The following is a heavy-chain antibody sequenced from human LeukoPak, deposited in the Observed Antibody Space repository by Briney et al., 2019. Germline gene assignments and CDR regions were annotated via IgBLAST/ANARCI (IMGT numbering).Heavy chain of an antibody. D-gene: IGHD6-19*01. CDR2: IYSDGST. CDR1: GFAVSSKY. CDR3: ARGVAVAQLVRNFFDY. V-gene: IGHV3-53*01. Sequence: PGGSLRLSCAASGFAVSSKYMTWVRQAPGKGMEWVSVIYSDGSTFYADSVKGRFTISRDNAKNSLYLQMNSLRAEDTAVYYCARGVAVAQLVRNFFDYWGQGTLVTVSS. J-gene: IGHJ4*02.